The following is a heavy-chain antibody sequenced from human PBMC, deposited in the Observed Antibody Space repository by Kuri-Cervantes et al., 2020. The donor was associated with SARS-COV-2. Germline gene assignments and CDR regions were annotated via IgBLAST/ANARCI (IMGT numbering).Heavy chain of an antibody. D-gene: IGHD7-27*01. CDR2: ISAYSGNT. J-gene: IGHJ5*02. CDR1: GYTFTSYG. CDR3: AQVPLSYWGWIDP. Sequence: ASVKVSCKASGYTFTSYGISWVRQAPGQGLEWMGWISAYSGNTNYAQKLQGRVTMTTDTSTSTAYMELRSLRSEDTAVYYCAQVPLSYWGWIDPWGQGTRVTVSS. V-gene: IGHV1-18*01.